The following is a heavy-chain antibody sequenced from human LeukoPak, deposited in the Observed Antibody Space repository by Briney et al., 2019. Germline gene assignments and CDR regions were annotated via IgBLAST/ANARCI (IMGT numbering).Heavy chain of an antibody. V-gene: IGHV4-4*07. D-gene: IGHD5-18*01. J-gene: IGHJ5*02. CDR3: ARDGDTAMVQYNWFDP. Sequence: SETLSLTCTVSGGSISSYYWSWIRQPAGKGLEWIGRIYTSGSTNYNPSLKSRVTMSVDTSKNQFSLKLSSVTAAVTAVYYCARDGDTAMVQYNWFDPWGQGTLVTVSS. CDR1: GGSISSYY. CDR2: IYTSGST.